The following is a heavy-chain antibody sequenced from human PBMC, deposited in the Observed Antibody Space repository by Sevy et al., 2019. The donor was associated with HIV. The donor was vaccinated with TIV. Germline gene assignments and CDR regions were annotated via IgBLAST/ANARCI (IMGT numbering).Heavy chain of an antibody. J-gene: IGHJ6*02. CDR3: AKMQGGSYNYYGMDV. Sequence: GGSLRLSCAASGFIFSTYGIHWVRQAPGKGLEWVAVISFDGSDKYYADSVRGRLTISRDNSKNTLYLQMNSLRVEDTAIYYCAKMQGGSYNYYGMDVWGQRTTVTVSS. CDR1: GFIFSTYG. D-gene: IGHD1-26*01. CDR2: ISFDGSDK. V-gene: IGHV3-30*18.